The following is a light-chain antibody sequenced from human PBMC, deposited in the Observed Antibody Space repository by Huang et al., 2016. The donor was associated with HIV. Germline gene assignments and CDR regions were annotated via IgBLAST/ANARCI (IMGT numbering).Light chain of an antibody. V-gene: IGKV1-33*01. CDR3: QQYDNLPYT. Sequence: DIQMTQSPSSLSASVGDRVTITCRESQDISDYLNWYQQKPGKAPKLLIYDASNLEIGVPSRFGGSGSGTDFTFTISSLQPEDVATYYCQQYDNLPYTFGQGTKLEIK. J-gene: IGKJ2*01. CDR1: QDISDY. CDR2: DAS.